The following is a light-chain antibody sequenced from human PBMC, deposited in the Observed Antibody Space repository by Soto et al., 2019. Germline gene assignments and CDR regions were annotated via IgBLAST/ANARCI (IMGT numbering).Light chain of an antibody. Sequence: DIQMTQSPYTLSAYVGDRVTITCRASQSISGWLAWYQQKPGKAPKLLIYDASSLESGVPSRFSGSGSGTEFTLTISRLQPDDFATYCCQQYNSYSVNAFGQGSKVAI. CDR3: QQYNSYSVNA. CDR2: DAS. CDR1: QSISGW. J-gene: IGKJ2*01. V-gene: IGKV1-5*01.